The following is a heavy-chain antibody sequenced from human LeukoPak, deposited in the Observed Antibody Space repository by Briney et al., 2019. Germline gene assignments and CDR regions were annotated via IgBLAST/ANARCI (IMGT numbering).Heavy chain of an antibody. D-gene: IGHD4-23*01. CDR3: ARAAPNYGGNSVDY. CDR1: GFTFSSYE. Sequence: GGSLRLSCAASGFTFSSYEMNWVRQAPGKGLEWVSYISSSGSTIYYADSVKGRFTISRDNAKNSLYLQMNSLRAEDTAVYYCARAAPNYGGNSVDYWGQGTLVTVTS. V-gene: IGHV3-48*03. CDR2: ISSSGSTI. J-gene: IGHJ4*02.